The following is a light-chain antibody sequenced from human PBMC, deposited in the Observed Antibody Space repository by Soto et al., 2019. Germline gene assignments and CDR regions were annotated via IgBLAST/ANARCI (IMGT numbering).Light chain of an antibody. V-gene: IGKV1-9*01. Sequence: IHLTHSPSSLSPAVGDSVTITCRPSQSISIFLALYQQKPGKAAKLPIYAASAVQSGVTSRLSGSRSSTDFTLSTSSLQPVDVASYYCQNFNRAPLTFGPGTKVDI. CDR2: AAS. CDR1: QSISIF. J-gene: IGKJ3*01. CDR3: QNFNRAPLT.